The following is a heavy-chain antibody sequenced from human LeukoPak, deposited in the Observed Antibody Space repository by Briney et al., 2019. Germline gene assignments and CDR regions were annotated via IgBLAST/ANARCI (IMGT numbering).Heavy chain of an antibody. CDR1: GGSITSYY. CDR3: AREALPNGVWRVGWFDP. J-gene: IGHJ5*02. Sequence: KPSETLSLTCSVSGGSITSYYWSWIRQPAGKGLEWIGRVDNSGSTYYNPSLKSRVTMSLDTSKNQFSLKLSSVTAADTAVYYCAREALPNGVWRVGWFDPWGQGTLVTVFS. D-gene: IGHD2-8*01. CDR2: VDNSGST. V-gene: IGHV4-4*07.